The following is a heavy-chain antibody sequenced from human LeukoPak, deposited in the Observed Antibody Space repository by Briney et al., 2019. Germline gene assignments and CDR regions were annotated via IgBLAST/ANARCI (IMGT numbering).Heavy chain of an antibody. Sequence: SETLSLTCTVSGGSISSYYWSWIRQPPGKGLEWIGYIYYGGSTNYNPSLKSRVTISVDTSKNQFSLKLSSVTAADTAVYYCARTKQSYCSSASCYGGDWYFDLWGRGTLVTVSS. CDR1: GGSISSYY. CDR2: IYYGGST. V-gene: IGHV4-59*08. CDR3: ARTKQSYCSSASCYGGDWYFDL. J-gene: IGHJ2*01. D-gene: IGHD2-2*01.